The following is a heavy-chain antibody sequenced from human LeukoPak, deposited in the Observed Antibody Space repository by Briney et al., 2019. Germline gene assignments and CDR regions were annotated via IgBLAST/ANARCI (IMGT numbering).Heavy chain of an antibody. CDR1: GYSISSGYY. D-gene: IGHD3-22*01. Sequence: SETLSLTYTVSGYSISSGYYWGWSRQPPGKGLEWIGSIYHSGSTYYNPSLKSRVTISVDTSKNQFSLKLSSVTAADTAVYYCARDLPTYDSSGYYFDYFDYWGQGTLVTVSS. CDR2: IYHSGST. J-gene: IGHJ4*02. V-gene: IGHV4-38-2*02. CDR3: ARDLPTYDSSGYYFDYFDY.